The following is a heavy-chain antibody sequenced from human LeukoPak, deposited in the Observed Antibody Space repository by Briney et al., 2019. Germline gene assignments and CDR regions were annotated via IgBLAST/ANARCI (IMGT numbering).Heavy chain of an antibody. CDR2: IYTSGST. CDR3: ARAGGDYDILTGEGAFDY. D-gene: IGHD3-9*01. CDR1: GGSISSGSYY. V-gene: IGHV4-61*02. J-gene: IGHJ4*02. Sequence: PSETLSLTCTVSGGSISSGSYYWSWIRQPAGKGLEWIGRIYTSGSTNYNPSLKSRVTISVDTSKNQFSLKLSSVTAADTAVYYCARAGGDYDILTGEGAFDYWGQGTLVTVSS.